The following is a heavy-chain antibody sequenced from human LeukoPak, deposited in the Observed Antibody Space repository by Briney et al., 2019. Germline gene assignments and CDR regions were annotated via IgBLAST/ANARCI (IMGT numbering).Heavy chain of an antibody. D-gene: IGHD2-2*01. V-gene: IGHV4-61*02. CDR2: FHTRGST. J-gene: IGHJ6*03. CDR1: RGSISSGNYY. Sequence: ASETLSLTCTVSRGSISSGNYYWSWIRQPAGKGLEWIGRFHTRGSTNYNPSLKSRVTISVDTSKNQFSLKLSSVIAADTAVYYCARTTEGYCSSASCFGFSYSYYMDVWGKGTTVTISS. CDR3: ARTTEGYCSSASCFGFSYSYYMDV.